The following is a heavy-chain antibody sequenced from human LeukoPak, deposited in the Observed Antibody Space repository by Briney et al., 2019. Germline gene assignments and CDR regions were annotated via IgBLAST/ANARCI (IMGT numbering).Heavy chain of an antibody. CDR3: ARVQSLGKTYYYDSSGYERGGPIDY. CDR2: IYYSGST. D-gene: IGHD3-22*01. CDR1: GGSISSSSYY. V-gene: IGHV4-39*07. Sequence: SETLSLTCTVSGGSISSSSYYWGWIRQPPGKGLEWIGSIYYSGSTYYNPSLKSRVTISVDTSKNQFSLKLSSVTAADTAVYYCARVQSLGKTYYYDSSGYERGGPIDYWGQGTLVTVSS. J-gene: IGHJ4*02.